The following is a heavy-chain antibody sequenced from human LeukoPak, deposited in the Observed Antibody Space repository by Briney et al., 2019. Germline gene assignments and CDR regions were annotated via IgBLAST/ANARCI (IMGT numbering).Heavy chain of an antibody. CDR3: ARQVREYYYDSSGYFFDY. Sequence: PSETLSLTCTVSGGSISSYYWSWIRQPPGKGLEWIGYIYYSGSTNYNPSLKSRVTISVDTSKNQFSLKLSSVAAADTAVYYCARQVREYYYDSSGYFFDYWGQGTLVTVSS. J-gene: IGHJ4*02. CDR2: IYYSGST. V-gene: IGHV4-59*01. CDR1: GGSISSYY. D-gene: IGHD3-22*01.